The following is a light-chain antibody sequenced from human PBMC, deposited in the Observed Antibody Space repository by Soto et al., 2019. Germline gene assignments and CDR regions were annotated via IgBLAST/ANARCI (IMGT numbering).Light chain of an antibody. CDR2: AAS. CDR1: QTVSSSF. Sequence: EIVLTQSPGTLSLSPGERATLSCRSSQTVSSSFLAWYQQTPGQAPRLIIYAASSRATGIPDRFSGSGSGTDCTLTISRLEPEDVAVYYCQQYGNSPQTLGQGTKVDIK. V-gene: IGKV3-20*01. J-gene: IGKJ1*01. CDR3: QQYGNSPQT.